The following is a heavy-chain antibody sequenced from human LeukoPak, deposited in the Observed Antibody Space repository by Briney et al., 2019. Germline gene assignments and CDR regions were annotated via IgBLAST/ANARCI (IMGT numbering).Heavy chain of an antibody. Sequence: ASVKVSCKASGYTFTGHYLHWVRQAPGQGLEWMGWINPDNGDTHYSQKFQGRVTMTRDTSISTAYMELSSLRSEDTAVYYCARGFVWLQLLLDYWGQGTLVTVSS. V-gene: IGHV1-2*02. CDR1: GYTFTGHY. CDR3: ARGFVWLQLLLDY. CDR2: INPDNGDT. J-gene: IGHJ4*02. D-gene: IGHD5-24*01.